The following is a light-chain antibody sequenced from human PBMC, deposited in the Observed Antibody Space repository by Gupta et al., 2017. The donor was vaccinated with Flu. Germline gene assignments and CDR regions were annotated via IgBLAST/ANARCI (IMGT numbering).Light chain of an antibody. J-gene: IGKJ5*01. CDR2: WAS. CDR3: QQYYETPST. V-gene: IGKV4-1*01. CDR1: QSILSSANNGNY. Sequence: NCKSSQSILSSANNGNYVAWYQQKPGQPPKLLIYWASSRGSGVPDRFSGSGSGTDFTLTITSLQADDVAIYYCQQYYETPSTFGQGTRLEIK.